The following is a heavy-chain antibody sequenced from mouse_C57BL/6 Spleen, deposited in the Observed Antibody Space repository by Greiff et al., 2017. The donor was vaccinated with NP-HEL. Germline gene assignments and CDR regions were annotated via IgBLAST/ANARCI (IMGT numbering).Heavy chain of an antibody. CDR1: GYTFTDYE. CDR3: TRRGEVITTVVHFDV. Sequence: VQLQQSGAELVRPGASVTLSCKASGYTFTDYEMHWVKQTPVHGLEWIGAIDPETGGTAYNQKFKGKAILTADKSSSTAYMELRSLTSEDSAVYYCTRRGEVITTVVHFDVWGTGTTVTVSS. D-gene: IGHD1-1*01. CDR2: IDPETGGT. V-gene: IGHV1-15*01. J-gene: IGHJ1*03.